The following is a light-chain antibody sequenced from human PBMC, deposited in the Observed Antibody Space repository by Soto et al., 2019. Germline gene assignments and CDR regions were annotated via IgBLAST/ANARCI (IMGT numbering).Light chain of an antibody. J-gene: IGKJ4*01. CDR3: QQYGSSPLLT. CDR2: GAS. Sequence: DIVLTQSPATLSLSPGERATLSCRASQSVSRTNLAWYQQKPGQAPRLLIYGASSRATGIPDRFSGSGSGTDFTLTISRLEPEDFVVYYCQQYGSSPLLTFGGGTKVDIK. CDR1: QSVSRTN. V-gene: IGKV3-20*01.